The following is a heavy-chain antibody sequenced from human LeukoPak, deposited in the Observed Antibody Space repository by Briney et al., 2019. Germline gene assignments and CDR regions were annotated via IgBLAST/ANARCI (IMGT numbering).Heavy chain of an antibody. CDR1: GGSISSSSYY. D-gene: IGHD1-26*01. J-gene: IGHJ4*02. V-gene: IGHV4-39*01. CDR3: ASSLLGATSPGFAY. CDR2: VYYSGST. Sequence: SETLSLTCTVSGGSISSSSYYWGWIRRPPGKGRGWMGSVYYSGSTYYNPSLKSRVTISVDTSKNQFSLKLSSVTAADTAVYYCASSLLGATSPGFAYWGQGTLVTVSS.